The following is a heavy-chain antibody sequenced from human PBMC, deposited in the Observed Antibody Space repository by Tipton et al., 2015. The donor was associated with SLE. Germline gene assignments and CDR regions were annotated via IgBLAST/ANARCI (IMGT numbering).Heavy chain of an antibody. CDR2: IYTSGRT. V-gene: IGHV4-4*08. CDR3: ARDRRLIAAPSFWWYFDL. J-gene: IGHJ2*01. D-gene: IGHD6-13*01. Sequence: LRLSCTVSDGSISSYYWSWIRQPPGKGLEWIGYIYTSGRTNYNPSLKSRVTLSVDTSKNQFSLKLSSVTAADTAVYYCARDRRLIAAPSFWWYFDLWGRGTLVTVSS. CDR1: DGSISSYY.